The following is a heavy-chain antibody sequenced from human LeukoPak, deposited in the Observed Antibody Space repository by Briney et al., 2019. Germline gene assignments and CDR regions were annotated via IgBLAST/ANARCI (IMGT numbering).Heavy chain of an antibody. CDR1: GGSFSGYY. J-gene: IGHJ4*02. V-gene: IGHV4-34*01. CDR2: INHSGST. Sequence: PSETLSLTCAVYGGSFSGYYWSWIRQPPGKGLEWIREINHSGSTNYNPSLKSRVTISVDTSKNQFSLKLSSVTAADTAVYYCATHDGYNKVDYWGQGTLVTVSS. D-gene: IGHD5-24*01. CDR3: ATHDGYNKVDY.